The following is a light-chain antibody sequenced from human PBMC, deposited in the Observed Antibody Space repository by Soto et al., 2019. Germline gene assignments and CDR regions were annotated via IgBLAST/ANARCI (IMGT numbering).Light chain of an antibody. CDR2: DAS. Sequence: EVVLTLSPGTLSLSPGEGAPLSCRARKGIGSTLAWYQHIPGQTPRLIIYDASTRATGVPPSFSGSRSATEFTLTLNSLQSEDFAVYYCQRYNNWPLTFGGGTKVDIK. CDR3: QRYNNWPLT. CDR1: KGIGST. V-gene: IGKV3-15*01. J-gene: IGKJ4*01.